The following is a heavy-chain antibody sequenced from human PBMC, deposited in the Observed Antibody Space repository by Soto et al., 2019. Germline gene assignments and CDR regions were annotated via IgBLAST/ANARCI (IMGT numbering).Heavy chain of an antibody. D-gene: IGHD2-21*01. CDR2: INAGNGNT. J-gene: IGHJ6*03. CDR3: ARNTDYSPYYYMDV. Sequence: GASVKVSCKASGYTFTSYAMHWVRQAPGQRLEWMGWINAGNGNTKYSQKFQGRVTITRDTSASTAYMELSSLRSEDTAVYYCARNTDYSPYYYMDVWGKGTTVTVSS. V-gene: IGHV1-3*01. CDR1: GYTFTSYA.